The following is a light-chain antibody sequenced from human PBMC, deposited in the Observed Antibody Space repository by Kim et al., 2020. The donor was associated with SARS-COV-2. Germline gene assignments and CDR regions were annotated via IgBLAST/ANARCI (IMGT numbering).Light chain of an antibody. J-gene: IGLJ1*01. CDR2: YDT. CDR3: QVWDTSSDQYV. CDR1: NIGRKS. Sequence: SYELTQPPPVSVAPGQTAWITCGGNNIGRKSVHWYQQRSGQAPVVVISYDTGRPSGIPERFSGSNSGNTATLTISRVEAGDEADYYCQVWDTSSDQYVFGSGTKVTVL. V-gene: IGLV3-21*01.